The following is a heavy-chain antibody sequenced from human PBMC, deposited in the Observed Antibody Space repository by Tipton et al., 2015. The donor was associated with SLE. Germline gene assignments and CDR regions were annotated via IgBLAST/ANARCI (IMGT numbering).Heavy chain of an antibody. J-gene: IGHJ4*02. V-gene: IGHV3-15*01. CDR2: IKSKTGGGTT. CDR1: GFTLSNAW. Sequence: SLRLSCAASGFTLSNAWMSWVRQSPGKGLEWVGRIKSKTGGGTTDYSAPVKGRFSISRDDSKNTLYLQMNSLTTEDTAVYYCTIEPNTKGWSWGQGTLVTVSS. CDR3: TIEPNTKGWS. D-gene: IGHD2-8*01.